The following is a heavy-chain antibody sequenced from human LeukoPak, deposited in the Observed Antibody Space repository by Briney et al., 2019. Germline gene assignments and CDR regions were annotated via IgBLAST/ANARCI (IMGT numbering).Heavy chain of an antibody. J-gene: IGHJ6*02. Sequence: SETLSLTCTVSGGSISSYYWSWVRQPPGKGLGWLGYIYYSGSTNYNPPLKSRVTISVGTSKNQFSLKLSSVTAADTAVYYCARELRYFDWPNYYYYGMDVWGQGTTVTVSS. V-gene: IGHV4-59*01. CDR1: GGSISSYY. CDR3: ARELRYFDWPNYYYYGMDV. CDR2: IYYSGST. D-gene: IGHD3-9*01.